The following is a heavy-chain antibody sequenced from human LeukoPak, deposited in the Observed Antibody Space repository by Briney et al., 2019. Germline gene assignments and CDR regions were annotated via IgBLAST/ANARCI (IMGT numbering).Heavy chain of an antibody. J-gene: IGHJ4*02. CDR2: INHSGST. CDR3: ARGSGIAARRWSY. D-gene: IGHD6-6*01. V-gene: IGHV4-34*01. CDR1: GGSFSGYY. Sequence: SETLSLTCAVYGGSFSGYYWSWIRQTPGKGLEWIGEINHSGSTNYNPSLKSRVTISVDTSKNQFSLKLSSVTAADTAVYYCARGSGIAARRWSYWGQGTLVTVSS.